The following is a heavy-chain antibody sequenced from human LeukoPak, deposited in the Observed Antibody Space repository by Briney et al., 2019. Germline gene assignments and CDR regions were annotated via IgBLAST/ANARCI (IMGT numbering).Heavy chain of an antibody. J-gene: IGHJ3*02. V-gene: IGHV3-20*04. D-gene: IGHD1-26*01. CDR3: SRVPRLVGSIGAFDI. CDR2: INWNVAST. Sequence: GRSLRLSCAPSGFTLDDYGMSWVRQAPRKGREWVSGINWNVASTGYADSVKGRFTISRDNAKNSLYLQMNSVRAEDTALYCCSRVPRLVGSIGAFDIWGQGTMVSVSS. CDR1: GFTLDDYG.